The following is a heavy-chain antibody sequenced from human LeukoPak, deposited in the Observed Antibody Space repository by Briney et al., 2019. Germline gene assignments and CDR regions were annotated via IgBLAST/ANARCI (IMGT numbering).Heavy chain of an antibody. J-gene: IGHJ4*02. CDR1: GFTFSSYW. Sequence: GGSLRLSCAASGFTFSSYWMHWVRQVPGKKLMWVSQIKTDGSSTIYADSVKGRFTVSRDNAKNTLYLQIHSLRVEDTAIYYCARDGPAADWALDFWGQGTVVTVSS. V-gene: IGHV3-74*01. CDR3: ARDGPAADWALDF. D-gene: IGHD3-9*01. CDR2: IKTDGSST.